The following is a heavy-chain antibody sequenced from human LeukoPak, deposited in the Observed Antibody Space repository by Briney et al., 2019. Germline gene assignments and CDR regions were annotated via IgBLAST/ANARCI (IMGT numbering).Heavy chain of an antibody. V-gene: IGHV4-38-2*02. D-gene: IGHD2-2*01. CDR2: IYHSGSI. Sequence: PSETLSLTCAVSGNSISSVYYWGWIRQPPGKGLEWIGSIYHSGSIYYNPSLKSRATISVDTSKSQFSLNLSSVTAADTAMYYCARDLGSVVPTTMGVFDFWGQGTLVTVSS. J-gene: IGHJ4*02. CDR3: ARDLGSVVPTTMGVFDF. CDR1: GNSISSVYY.